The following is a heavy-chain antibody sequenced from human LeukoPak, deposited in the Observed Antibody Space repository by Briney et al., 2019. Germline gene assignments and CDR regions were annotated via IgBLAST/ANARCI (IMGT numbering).Heavy chain of an antibody. D-gene: IGHD2-15*01. J-gene: IGHJ6*02. V-gene: IGHV4-30-4*08. CDR2: IYYSGST. CDR1: GCSISSGDYE. Sequence: SSETLSLTCTVSGCSISSGDYEWSWIRQPPGMGLEWIGYIYYSGSTYYNPSLKSRVTTSVDTSKNQFSLKLSSVTAADTAVYYCAREQVAASDYYYYGTDVWGQGTTVTVSS. CDR3: AREQVAASDYYYYGTDV.